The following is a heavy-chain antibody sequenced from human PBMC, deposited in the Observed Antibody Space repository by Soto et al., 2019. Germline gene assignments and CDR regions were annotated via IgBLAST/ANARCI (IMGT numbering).Heavy chain of an antibody. CDR3: ARQGFGALHGLVDV. D-gene: IGHD3-10*01. J-gene: IGHJ6*02. CDR2: VHYSWGS. V-gene: IGHV4-59*08. Sequence: QVQLQESGPGLVKPSETLSLSCTVSGGSISSYHWSWIRQTPGKGLEWIGYVHYSWGSNYNPSLKSRVAISLDTSKSQFSLKLTSVTATDTAVYYCARQGFGALHGLVDVLGQGTTVTVSS. CDR1: GGSISSYH.